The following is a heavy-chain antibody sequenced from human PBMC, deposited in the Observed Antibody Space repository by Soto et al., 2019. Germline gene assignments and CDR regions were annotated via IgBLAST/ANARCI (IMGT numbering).Heavy chain of an antibody. J-gene: IGHJ4*02. D-gene: IGHD3-9*01. V-gene: IGHV3-11*01. Sequence: GGSLRLSCAASGFTFSDYYMSWIRQAPGKGLEWVSYISSSGSTIYYADSVKGRFTISRDNAKNSLYLQMNSLRAEDTAVYYCARTYPNWLTSPFDYWGQGTLVTVSS. CDR3: ARTYPNWLTSPFDY. CDR2: ISSSGSTI. CDR1: GFTFSDYY.